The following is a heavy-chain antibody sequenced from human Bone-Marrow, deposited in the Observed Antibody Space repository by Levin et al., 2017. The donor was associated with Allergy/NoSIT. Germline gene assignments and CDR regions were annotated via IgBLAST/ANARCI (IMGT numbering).Heavy chain of an antibody. J-gene: IGHJ4*02. CDR3: ARDLYYDILTGYYDPSPLFDY. D-gene: IGHD3-9*01. CDR1: GFTFSSYS. Sequence: VASVKVSCAASGFTFSSYSMNWVRQAPGKGLEWVSSISSSSSYIYYADSVKGRFTISRDNAKNSLYLQMNSLRAEDTAVYYCARDLYYDILTGYYDPSPLFDYWGQGTLVTVSS. CDR2: ISSSSSYI. V-gene: IGHV3-21*01.